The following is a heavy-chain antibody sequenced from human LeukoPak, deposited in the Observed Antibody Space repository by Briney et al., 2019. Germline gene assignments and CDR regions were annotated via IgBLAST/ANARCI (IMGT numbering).Heavy chain of an antibody. J-gene: IGHJ4*02. CDR1: GFTFTSSA. CDR3: ARGVVSQKTYYYGSGSYLDY. Sequence: GASVKVSCKASGFTFTSSAVQWVRQARGHRLEWIGWIVVGSGNTNYAQKLQGRVTMTTDTSTSTAYMELRSLRSDDTAVYYCARGVVSQKTYYYGSGSYLDYWGQGTLVTVSS. V-gene: IGHV1-58*01. CDR2: IVVGSGNT. D-gene: IGHD3-10*01.